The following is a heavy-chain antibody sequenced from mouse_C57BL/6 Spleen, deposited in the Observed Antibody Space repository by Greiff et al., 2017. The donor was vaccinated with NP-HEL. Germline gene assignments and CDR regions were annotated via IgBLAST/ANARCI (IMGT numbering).Heavy chain of an antibody. J-gene: IGHJ4*01. V-gene: IGHV1-82*01. Sequence: QVQLQQSGPELVKPGASVKISCKASGFAFSSYWMNWVQQRPGKGLEWIGRIYPGDGDTNYNGKFQGKATMTADKSSSTAYMQLSSLTSDDSAFYFSSYSNSLDYWGQGTSVTVSS. CDR3: SYSNSLDY. D-gene: IGHD2-5*01. CDR1: GFAFSSYW. CDR2: IYPGDGDT.